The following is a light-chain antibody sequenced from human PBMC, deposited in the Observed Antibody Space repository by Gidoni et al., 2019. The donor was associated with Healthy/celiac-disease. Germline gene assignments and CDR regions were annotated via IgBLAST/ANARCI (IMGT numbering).Light chain of an antibody. V-gene: IGKV1-39*01. CDR3: QQSYSTPNT. CDR2: AAS. Sequence: DIQMTQSPSSLSASVGDRVTITCRASQSISSYLNWYQQKPGTAPKLLIYAASSLQSGVPSRFSGSGSGTDFTLTISSLQPEDFATYYCQQSYSTPNTFGQGTKVEIK. J-gene: IGKJ1*01. CDR1: QSISSY.